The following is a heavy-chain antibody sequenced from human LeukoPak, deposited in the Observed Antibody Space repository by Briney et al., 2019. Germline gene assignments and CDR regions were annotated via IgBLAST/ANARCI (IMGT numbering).Heavy chain of an antibody. D-gene: IGHD7-27*01. CDR2: VYSSGTT. V-gene: IGHV4-4*07. Sequence: PSETLSLTCTVSGGSISTYYWSWIRQPAGKGLEWIGRVYSSGTTKYSPSLKSRVTMSVDKSKNQFSLKLSSVTAADTAVYYCARDRLGRFDHWGQGTLVTVSS. J-gene: IGHJ4*02. CDR1: GGSISTYY. CDR3: ARDRLGRFDH.